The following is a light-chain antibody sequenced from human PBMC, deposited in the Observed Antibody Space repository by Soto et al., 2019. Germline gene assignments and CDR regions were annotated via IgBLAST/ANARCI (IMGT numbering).Light chain of an antibody. J-gene: IGKJ4*01. V-gene: IGKV3-15*01. Sequence: EIVMTQSPATLSLSPGQRATLSCRASQSVSSKLAWYQQRPGQAPRLLIYSASTRATGIPARFSGSGSGTEFTLTISSLQSEDFAVYYCQQRSNWPPGLTFGGGTKVDIK. CDR2: SAS. CDR1: QSVSSK. CDR3: QQRSNWPPGLT.